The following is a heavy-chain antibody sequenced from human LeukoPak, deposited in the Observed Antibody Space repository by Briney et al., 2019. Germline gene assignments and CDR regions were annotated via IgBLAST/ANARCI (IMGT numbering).Heavy chain of an antibody. Sequence: GGSLRLSCAASGFTFSDYYMSWIRQAPGKGLEWVSYMSSNGNTIHYADSVKARFTISRDNAKNSLYLQMNSLRAEATAVYYCARPVVSYGSMNFDYWGQGTLVTVSS. CDR2: MSSNGNTI. CDR1: GFTFSDYY. J-gene: IGHJ4*02. CDR3: ARPVVSYGSMNFDY. D-gene: IGHD5-18*01. V-gene: IGHV3-11*04.